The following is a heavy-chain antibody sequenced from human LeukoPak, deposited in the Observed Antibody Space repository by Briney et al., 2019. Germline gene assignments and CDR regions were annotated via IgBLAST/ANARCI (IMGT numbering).Heavy chain of an antibody. CDR1: GGSFSGYY. V-gene: IGHV4-34*01. CDR2: INHSGST. CDR3: ARGRFLEWLSKGNYYYMDV. Sequence: SETLSLTCAVYGGSFSGYYWSWIRQPPGMGLEWIGEINHSGSTNYNPSLKSRVTISVDTSKNQFSLKLSSVTAADTAVYYCARGRFLEWLSKGNYYYMDVWGKGTTVTVSS. J-gene: IGHJ6*03. D-gene: IGHD3-3*01.